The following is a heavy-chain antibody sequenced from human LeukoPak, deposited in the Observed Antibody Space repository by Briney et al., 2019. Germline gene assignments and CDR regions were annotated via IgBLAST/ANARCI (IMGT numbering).Heavy chain of an antibody. V-gene: IGHV3-66*02. CDR3: ARDPVTMVRGVII. J-gene: IGHJ4*02. Sequence: GGSLRLSCAASGFTVSSNYMSWVRQAPGKGLEWVSVIYSGGSTYYADSVKGRFTISRDNSKNTLYLQMNSLRAEDTAVYYCARDPVTMVRGVIIWGQGTPVTVSS. CDR1: GFTVSSNY. D-gene: IGHD3-10*01. CDR2: IYSGGST.